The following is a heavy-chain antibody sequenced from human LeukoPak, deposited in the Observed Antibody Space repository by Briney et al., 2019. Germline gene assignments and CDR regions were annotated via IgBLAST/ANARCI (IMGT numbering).Heavy chain of an antibody. CDR2: IYYSRP. J-gene: IGHJ4*02. V-gene: IGHV4-59*08. Sequence: PSETLSLTCTVSGGSISGFYWSWIRQPPGRGLEWIGYIYYSRPTYNPSLRSRVTISVDTSKNQISLKLSSATAADTALYYCARHVRFAGFGDYITYWGQGTQVTVSS. D-gene: IGHD4-17*01. CDR3: ARHVRFAGFGDYITY. CDR1: GGSISGFY.